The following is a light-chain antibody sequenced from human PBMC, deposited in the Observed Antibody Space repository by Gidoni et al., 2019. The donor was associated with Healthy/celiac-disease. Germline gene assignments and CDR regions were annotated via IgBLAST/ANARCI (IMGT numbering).Light chain of an antibody. J-gene: IGKJ4*01. CDR2: GAS. Sequence: EIVLTQSPGTLSLSPGERATLSCRASQSVSSSYLAWYQQKPGQAPRLLIYGASSRATGIPDLFSGSGSGPDFTLTISRLEPEDFAVYYCQPYGSSPLTFGGGTKVEIK. CDR3: QPYGSSPLT. V-gene: IGKV3-20*01. CDR1: QSVSSSY.